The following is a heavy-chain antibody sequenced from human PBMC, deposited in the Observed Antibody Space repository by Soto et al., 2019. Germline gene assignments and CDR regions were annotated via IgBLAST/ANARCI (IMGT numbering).Heavy chain of an antibody. D-gene: IGHD1-1*01. CDR1: GYTFTSYD. J-gene: IGHJ4*02. CDR2: MNPNSGNT. CDR3: ARDKVVGATGN. Sequence: QVQLVQSGAEVKKPGASVKVSCKASGYTFTSYDISWVRQATGQGLEWMGWMNPNSGNTVYAQKFQGRVTMTRNTSISTAYMELSSLRSEDTAVYHCARDKVVGATGNWGQGTLVTVSS. V-gene: IGHV1-8*01.